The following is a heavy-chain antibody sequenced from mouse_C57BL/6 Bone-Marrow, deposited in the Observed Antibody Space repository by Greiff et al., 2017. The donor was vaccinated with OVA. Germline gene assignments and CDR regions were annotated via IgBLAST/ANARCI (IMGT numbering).Heavy chain of an antibody. J-gene: IGHJ4*01. Sequence: VQLQQSGAELVKPGSSVKLSCKASGYTFTSYWMDWVKQRPGQGLEWIGDIYPGSGSTNYNEKFKSKATLTVDTSSSTAYMQLSSLTSEDSAVYYCARRLYAMDYWGQGTSVTVSS. CDR3: ARRLYAMDY. CDR2: IYPGSGST. CDR1: GYTFTSYW. V-gene: IGHV1-55*01.